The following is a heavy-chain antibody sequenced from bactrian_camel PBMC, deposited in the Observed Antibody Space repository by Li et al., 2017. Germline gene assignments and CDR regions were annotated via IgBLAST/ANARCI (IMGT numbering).Heavy chain of an antibody. D-gene: IGHD5*01. CDR2: TIRSDGIT. CDR1: GFTFDDSD. Sequence: VQLVESGGGSVQAGGSRRLSCTASGFTFDDSDMGWFRQAPGDECELVSTIRSDGITYYADSVKGRFTISQDNAKNMLYLQMNSLKTEDTAVYYCMIRVGLRCTVYWGQGTQVTVS. V-gene: IGHV3S61*01. CDR3: MIRVGLRCTVY. J-gene: IGHJ4*01.